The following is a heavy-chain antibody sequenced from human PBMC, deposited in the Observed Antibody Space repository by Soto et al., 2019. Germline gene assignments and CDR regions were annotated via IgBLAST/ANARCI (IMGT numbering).Heavy chain of an antibody. CDR1: GFTFSDHY. CDR2: SRNKANRHTT. Sequence: EVLLVESGGGLVQPGESLRLSCAVSGFTFSDHYMDWVRQVPGKGLQWVARSRNKANRHTTEYAASVRGRFTISRDDSKNSLYLQMDSLKTDDTAVYYCVRGYHGFDTWGQGTMVTVSS. V-gene: IGHV3-72*01. CDR3: VRGYHGFDT. D-gene: IGHD2-2*02. J-gene: IGHJ3*02.